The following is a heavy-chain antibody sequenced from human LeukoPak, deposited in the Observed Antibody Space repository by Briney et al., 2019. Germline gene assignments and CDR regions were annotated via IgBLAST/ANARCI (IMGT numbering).Heavy chain of an antibody. CDR1: GGSISSGGYY. J-gene: IGHJ5*02. V-gene: IGHV4-31*03. CDR3: ARGPTVVVAARYWFDP. CDR2: IYYSGST. Sequence: SVTLSLTCTVSGGSISSGGYYWSWIRQHPGKGLEWIGYIYYSGSTYYNPSLKSRVTISVDTSKNQFSLKLSSVTAADTAVYYCARGPTVVVAARYWFDPWGQGTLVTVSS. D-gene: IGHD2-15*01.